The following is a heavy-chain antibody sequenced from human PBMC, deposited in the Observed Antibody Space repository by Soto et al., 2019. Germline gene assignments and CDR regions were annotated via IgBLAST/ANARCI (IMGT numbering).Heavy chain of an antibody. V-gene: IGHV4-39*07. Sequence: SETLSLTCTVSGGSISSSTYYWGWMRQPPGKGLEWIASFVIGGNTYYNPSLKSRVTLSVDRSKKQFSLNLSSVTAEDTAVYYCARGMTTVTTLDYWGQRTLVTVSS. CDR1: GGSISSSTYY. CDR2: FVIGGNT. J-gene: IGHJ4*02. D-gene: IGHD4-4*01. CDR3: ARGMTTVTTLDY.